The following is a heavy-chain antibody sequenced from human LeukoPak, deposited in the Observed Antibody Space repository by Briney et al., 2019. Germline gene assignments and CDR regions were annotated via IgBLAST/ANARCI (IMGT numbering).Heavy chain of an antibody. V-gene: IGHV3-9*03. CDR1: GFTFDDYA. J-gene: IGHJ3*02. Sequence: GRSLRLSCAASGFTFDDYAMHWVRQAPGKGLEWVSGISWNSGSIGYADSVKGRFTFSRDNAKNSLYLQMNSLRAEDMALYYCAKEGGVLNAFDIWGQGTMVTVSS. CDR3: AKEGGVLNAFDI. D-gene: IGHD1-26*01. CDR2: ISWNSGSI.